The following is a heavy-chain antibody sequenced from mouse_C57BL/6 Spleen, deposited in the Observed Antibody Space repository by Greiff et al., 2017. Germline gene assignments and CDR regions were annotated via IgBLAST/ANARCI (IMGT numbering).Heavy chain of an antibody. V-gene: IGHV1-64*01. CDR3: ARSHSTYYAMDY. J-gene: IGHJ4*01. D-gene: IGHD2-1*01. Sequence: VQLQQPGAELVKPGASVKLSCKASGYTFTSYWMHWVKQRPGQGLEWIGMIHPNSGSTNYNEKFKSKATLTVDKSSSTAYMQLSSLTSEDSAVYYCARSHSTYYAMDYWGQGTSVTVSS. CDR2: IHPNSGST. CDR1: GYTFTSYW.